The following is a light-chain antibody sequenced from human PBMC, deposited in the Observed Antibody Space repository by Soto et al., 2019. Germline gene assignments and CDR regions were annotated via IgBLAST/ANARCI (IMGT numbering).Light chain of an antibody. CDR1: QSISSW. CDR3: QQYGNSPLT. CDR2: DAS. J-gene: IGKJ4*01. Sequence: DIQMTQSPYTLSATVGDRVTLTCRASQSISSWLACYQQKPGKAPKLLIYDASSLQSGVPSRFSGSGSGTEFTLTISSLQPDDFALYYCQQYGNSPLTFGGGAKVDIK. V-gene: IGKV1-5*01.